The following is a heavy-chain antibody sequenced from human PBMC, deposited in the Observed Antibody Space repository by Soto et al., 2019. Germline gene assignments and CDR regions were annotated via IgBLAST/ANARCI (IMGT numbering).Heavy chain of an antibody. Sequence: PSETLSLTCAVYGGSFSGYYWSWIRQPPGKGLEWIGEINHSGSTNYNPSLKSRVTISVDTSKNQFSLKLSSVTAADTAVYYCARRRITIFGVVTLFNWFDPWGQGTLVTVSS. CDR3: ARRRITIFGVVTLFNWFDP. D-gene: IGHD3-3*01. CDR1: GGSFSGYY. CDR2: INHSGST. J-gene: IGHJ5*02. V-gene: IGHV4-34*01.